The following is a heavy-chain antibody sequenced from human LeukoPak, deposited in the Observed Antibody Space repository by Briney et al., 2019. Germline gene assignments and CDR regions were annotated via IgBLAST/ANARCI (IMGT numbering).Heavy chain of an antibody. J-gene: IGHJ4*02. Sequence: ASVKVSCKASGYTFTGYYMHWVRQAPGQGLEWMGCINPHSGGTNYAQKFQGRVTMTRDTSISTAYMELSRLRSDDTAVYYCAREPDKTSGYSSSWLFDYWGQGTLVTVSS. CDR3: AREPDKTSGYSSSWLFDY. CDR1: GYTFTGYY. D-gene: IGHD6-13*01. CDR2: INPHSGGT. V-gene: IGHV1-2*02.